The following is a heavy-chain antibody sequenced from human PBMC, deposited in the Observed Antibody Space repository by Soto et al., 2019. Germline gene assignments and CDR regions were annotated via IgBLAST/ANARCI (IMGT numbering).Heavy chain of an antibody. Sequence: GGSLRLSCAASGFTFSAYWMSWVRQAPGKGLEWVANIKQAGSEKYYVDSANGRFIISRDDAKNSLFLQVNSLRVEDTAVYYCAREKRANGYFDYWGQGTLVTVSS. CDR1: GFTFSAYW. D-gene: IGHD6-25*01. J-gene: IGHJ4*02. CDR3: AREKRANGYFDY. V-gene: IGHV3-7*01. CDR2: IKQAGSEK.